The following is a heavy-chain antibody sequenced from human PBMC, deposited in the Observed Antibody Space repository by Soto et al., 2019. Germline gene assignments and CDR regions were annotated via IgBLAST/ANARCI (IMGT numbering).Heavy chain of an antibody. J-gene: IGHJ6*02. CDR3: ARELQWLVRGENYYYGMDV. V-gene: IGHV1-69*01. Sequence: QVHLVQSGAEVKKPGSSVKVSCKASGGTFSSYAISWVRQAPGQGLEWMGGIIPIFGTANYAQKFQGRVTITADESTSTAYMELSSLRSEDTAVYYCARELQWLVRGENYYYGMDVWGQGTTVTVSS. CDR2: IIPIFGTA. CDR1: GGTFSSYA. D-gene: IGHD6-19*01.